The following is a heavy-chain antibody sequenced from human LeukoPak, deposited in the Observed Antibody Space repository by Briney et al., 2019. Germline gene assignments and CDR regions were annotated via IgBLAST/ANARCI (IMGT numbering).Heavy chain of an antibody. CDR3: ARFRTGYSYGYSSYYFDY. Sequence: SETLSLTCTVSGGSISSSSYYWGWIRQPPGKGLEWIGSIYYSGSTYYNPSLKSRVTISVDTSKNQFSLKLSSVTAADTAVYYCARFRTGYSYGYSSYYFDYWGQGTLVTVSS. CDR2: IYYSGST. J-gene: IGHJ4*02. V-gene: IGHV4-39*01. D-gene: IGHD5-18*01. CDR1: GGSISSSSYY.